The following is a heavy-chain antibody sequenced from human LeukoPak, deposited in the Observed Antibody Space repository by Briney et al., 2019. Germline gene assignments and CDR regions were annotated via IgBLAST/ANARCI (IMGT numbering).Heavy chain of an antibody. CDR2: ISSSSSYI. V-gene: IGHV3-21*01. Sequence: PGGSLRLSCAASGFTFSSYSMNWVRQAPGKGLEWVSSISSSSSYIYYADSVKGRFTISRDNAKNSLYLQMNSLRAEDTAVYYCARDPPKRQWLARGDYWGQEPWSPSPQ. D-gene: IGHD6-19*01. J-gene: IGHJ4*01. CDR1: GFTFSSYS. CDR3: ARDPPKRQWLARGDY.